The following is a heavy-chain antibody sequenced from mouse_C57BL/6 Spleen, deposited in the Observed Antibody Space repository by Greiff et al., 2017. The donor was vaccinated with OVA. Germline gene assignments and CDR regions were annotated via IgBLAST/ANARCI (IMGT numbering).Heavy chain of an antibody. J-gene: IGHJ4*01. CDR3: AKHSNYYAMDY. CDR1: GFTFSDYG. CDR2: ISSGSSTI. V-gene: IGHV5-17*01. D-gene: IGHD2-5*01. Sequence: DVQLVESGGGLVKPGGSLKLSCAASGFTFSDYGMHWVRQAPEKGLEWVAYISSGSSTIYYADTVKGRFTISRDNAKNTLFLQMTSLRSEDTAMYYCAKHSNYYAMDYWGQGTSVTVSS.